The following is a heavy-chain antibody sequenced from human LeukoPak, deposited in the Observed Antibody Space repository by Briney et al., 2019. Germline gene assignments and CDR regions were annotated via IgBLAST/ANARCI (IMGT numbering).Heavy chain of an antibody. CDR1: GFTFTSYS. Sequence: GGSLRLSCAASGFTFTSYSMNWVRQAPGKGLEWVSTISGGGGSTYYADSVKGRFTISRDNSKNTLYLQMNSLRAEDTAVYYCARAHCSTTSCYKDYWGQGTLVTVSS. J-gene: IGHJ4*02. CDR3: ARAHCSTTSCYKDY. V-gene: IGHV3-23*01. CDR2: ISGGGGST. D-gene: IGHD2-2*02.